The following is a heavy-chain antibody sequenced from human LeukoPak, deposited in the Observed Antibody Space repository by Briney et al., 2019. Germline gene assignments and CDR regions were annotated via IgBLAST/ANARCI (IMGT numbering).Heavy chain of an antibody. CDR3: ARQEQQLIYNWFDP. D-gene: IGHD6-13*01. V-gene: IGHV4-34*01. Sequence: SETLSLTCAVYGGSFSGYYWSWIRQPPGKGLEWIGEINHSGSTNYNPSLKSRVTISVDTSKNQFSLRLTSVTAADTAVYYCARQEQQLIYNWFDPWGQGTLVTVSS. CDR2: INHSGST. J-gene: IGHJ5*02. CDR1: GGSFSGYY.